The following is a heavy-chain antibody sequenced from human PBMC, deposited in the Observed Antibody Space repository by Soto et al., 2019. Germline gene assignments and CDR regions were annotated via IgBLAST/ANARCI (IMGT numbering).Heavy chain of an antibody. CDR1: GGSVSSDFSS. J-gene: IGHJ4*02. CDR2: IYHSGSS. CDR3: ARYDILTGPKQNKFDY. V-gene: IGHV4-30-2*01. Sequence: PSETLSLTCGVSGGSVSSDFSSWSWIRQTSGKGLEWIGYIYHSGSSYFNPSLVSRVTISVDTSNNQFSLKLSSVTAADTAVYYCARYDILTGPKQNKFDYWGQGTLVTVSS. D-gene: IGHD3-9*01.